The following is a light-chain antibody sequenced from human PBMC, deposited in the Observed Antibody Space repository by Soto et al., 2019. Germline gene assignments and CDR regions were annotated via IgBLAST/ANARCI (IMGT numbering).Light chain of an antibody. CDR2: AAS. CDR3: QQSYSTPYT. V-gene: IGKV1-39*01. CDR1: QSITSY. Sequence: DIQMTQSPSSLSASVGDRVTITCRASQSITSYLNWYQQKPGKAPKLLIFAASSLQSGVPSRFSGSRSGTDFTLTISSLQPEDFATYYCQQSYSTPYTFGQGTRWISN. J-gene: IGKJ2*01.